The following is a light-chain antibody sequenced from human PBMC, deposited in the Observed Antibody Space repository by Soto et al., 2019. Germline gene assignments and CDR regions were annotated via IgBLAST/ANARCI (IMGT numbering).Light chain of an antibody. CDR3: PQYGSSPFT. J-gene: IGKJ3*01. Sequence: EIVLTQSPGTLSLSPGERATLSCRASQSFSSSYLAWYQQKPGQAPRLLIYGASSRATGIPNRFSGSGSGTDVTLTISRLEPEDFAVYYCPQYGSSPFTFGPGTKVDIK. CDR2: GAS. CDR1: QSFSSSY. V-gene: IGKV3-20*01.